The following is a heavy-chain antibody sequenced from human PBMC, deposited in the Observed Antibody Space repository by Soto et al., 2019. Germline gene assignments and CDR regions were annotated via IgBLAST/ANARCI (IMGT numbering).Heavy chain of an antibody. V-gene: IGHV1-69*01. Sequence: QVQLVQSGAEVKKPGSSVKVSCKASGGTFSSYAISWVRQAPGQGLEWMGGIIPIFGTANYAQKFQGRVTITADESTSTADMELSSLRSEDTAVYYCAREGRDYGDYLFHYWGQGTLVTVSS. J-gene: IGHJ4*02. CDR3: AREGRDYGDYLFHY. CDR1: GGTFSSYA. D-gene: IGHD4-17*01. CDR2: IIPIFGTA.